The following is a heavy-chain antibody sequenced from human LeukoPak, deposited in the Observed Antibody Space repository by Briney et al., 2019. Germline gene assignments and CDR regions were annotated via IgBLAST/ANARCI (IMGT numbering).Heavy chain of an antibody. D-gene: IGHD2-15*01. J-gene: IGHJ5*02. CDR1: GGSISSGGYY. Sequence: SETLSLTCTASGGSISSGGYYWSWIRQHPGTGLEWIGYIYYSGSTYYNPSLKSRLTISVDTSKNQFSLKLSSVTAADTAIYYCARDGGGYCSGGSCYFWFDPWGQGTLVTVSS. V-gene: IGHV4-31*03. CDR2: IYYSGST. CDR3: ARDGGGYCSGGSCYFWFDP.